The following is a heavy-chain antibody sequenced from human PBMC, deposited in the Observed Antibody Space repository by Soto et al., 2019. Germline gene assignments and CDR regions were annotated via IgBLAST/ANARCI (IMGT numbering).Heavy chain of an antibody. CDR1: GFTFSSYG. Sequence: GGSLRLSCAASGFTFSSYGMHWVRQAPGKGLEWVAVIWYDGSNKYYADSVKGRFTISRDNSKNTLYLQMNSLRAEDTAVYYCARDPGMSSSYYFDYWGQGTLVTVSS. D-gene: IGHD6-13*01. J-gene: IGHJ4*02. CDR2: IWYDGSNK. V-gene: IGHV3-33*08. CDR3: ARDPGMSSSYYFDY.